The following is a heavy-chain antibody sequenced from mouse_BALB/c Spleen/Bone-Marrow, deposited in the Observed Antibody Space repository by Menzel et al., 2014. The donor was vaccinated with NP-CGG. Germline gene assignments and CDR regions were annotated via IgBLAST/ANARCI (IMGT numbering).Heavy chain of an antibody. CDR2: IRNKAYDYTT. CDR1: GFTFTDSY. J-gene: IGHJ4*01. Sequence: EVKLMESGGGLVQPGGSLRPSCTTSGFTFTDSYMSWVRQPPGKALEWLGFIRNKAYDYTTEYSASVKGRFTISRDSSRSILYLQMNTLRPEDSATYYCARFPMDYWGQGTSVTVSS. CDR3: ARFPMDY. V-gene: IGHV7-3*02.